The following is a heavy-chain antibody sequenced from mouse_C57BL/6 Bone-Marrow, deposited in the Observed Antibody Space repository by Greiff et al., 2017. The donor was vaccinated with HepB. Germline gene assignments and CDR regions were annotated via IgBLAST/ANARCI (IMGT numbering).Heavy chain of an antibody. CDR3: TRVREFTTVVGRDAMDY. V-gene: IGHV1-15*01. Sequence: QVQLKQSGAELVRPGASVTLSCKASGYTFTDYEMHWVKQTPVHGLEWIGAIDPETGGTAYNQKFKGKAILTADKSSSTAYMELRSLTSEDSAVYYCTRVREFTTVVGRDAMDYWGQGTSVTVSS. CDR2: IDPETGGT. CDR1: GYTFTDYE. D-gene: IGHD1-1*01. J-gene: IGHJ4*01.